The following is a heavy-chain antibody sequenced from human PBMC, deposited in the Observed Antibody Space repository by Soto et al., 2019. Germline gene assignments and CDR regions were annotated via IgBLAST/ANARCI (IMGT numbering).Heavy chain of an antibody. CDR2: IYYSGST. CDR3: ARHPLREETGTTSAPYDY. CDR1: GGSISSSSYY. Sequence: PSETLSLTCTVSGGSISSSSYYWGWIRQPPGKGLEWIGSIYYSGSTYYNPSLKSRVTISVDTSKNQFSLKLSSVTAADTAVYYCARHPLREETGTTSAPYDYWGQGTLVTVSS. V-gene: IGHV4-39*01. D-gene: IGHD1-1*01. J-gene: IGHJ4*02.